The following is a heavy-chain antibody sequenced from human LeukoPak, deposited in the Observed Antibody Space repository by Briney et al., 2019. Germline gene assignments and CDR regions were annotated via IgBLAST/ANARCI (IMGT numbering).Heavy chain of an antibody. CDR1: GITFSSFA. Sequence: GGSLGLSCAASGITFSSFAMSWVRQAPGKGLEWVSGISVSGGRTFYADSVRGRFSISRDNSKNTLYLQMSSLRAEDTSVYYCAKEPVGSGSSYWFDPWGREPWSPSRQ. V-gene: IGHV3-23*01. J-gene: IGHJ5*02. CDR3: AKEPVGSGSSYWFDP. D-gene: IGHD3-10*01. CDR2: ISVSGGRT.